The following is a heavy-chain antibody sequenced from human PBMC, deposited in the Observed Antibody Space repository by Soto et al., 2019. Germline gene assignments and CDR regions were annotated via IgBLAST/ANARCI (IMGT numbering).Heavy chain of an antibody. CDR1: GGSISSSSYY. CDR3: ARNTPTPAQELLYDY. V-gene: IGHV4-39*01. Sequence: SEPLSLTCTVSGGSISSSSYYWCWIRQPPGKGLEWIGSIYYSGSTYYNPSLKSRVTISVDTSKNQFSLKLSSVTAADTAVYYCARNTPTPAQELLYDYWGQGTLVTVSS. J-gene: IGHJ4*02. D-gene: IGHD1-26*01. CDR2: IYYSGST.